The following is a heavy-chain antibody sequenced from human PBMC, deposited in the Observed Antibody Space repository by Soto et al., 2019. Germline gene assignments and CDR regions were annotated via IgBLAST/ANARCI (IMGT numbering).Heavy chain of an antibody. CDR2: IIPIFGTA. Sequence: ASVKVSCKASGGTFSSYAISWVRQAPGQGLEWMGGIIPIFGTANYAQKFQGRVTITADESTSTAYMELSSLRSEDTAVYYCARVRVGATFGRFDYWGQGTLVTVSS. J-gene: IGHJ4*02. V-gene: IGHV1-69*13. CDR1: GGTFSSYA. D-gene: IGHD1-26*01. CDR3: ARVRVGATFGRFDY.